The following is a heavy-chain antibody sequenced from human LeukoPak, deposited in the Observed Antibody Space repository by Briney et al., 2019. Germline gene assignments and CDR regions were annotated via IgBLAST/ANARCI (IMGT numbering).Heavy chain of an antibody. V-gene: IGHV6-1*01. CDR2: TYYRSKWYY. CDR1: GDSVSSDSAA. D-gene: IGHD1-26*01. J-gene: IGHJ3*02. Sequence: SQTLSLTCAISGDSVSSDSAAWNWIRQSPSRGLEWLGSTYYRSKWYYDYALSVTSRIILNSDTSWNQVSLQLKSVSPEDTAVYYCARGFYRGNYAGAFDIWGQGTVVTVSS. CDR3: ARGFYRGNYAGAFDI.